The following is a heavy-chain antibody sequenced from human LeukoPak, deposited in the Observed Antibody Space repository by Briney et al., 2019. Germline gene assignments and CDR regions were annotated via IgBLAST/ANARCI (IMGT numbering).Heavy chain of an antibody. Sequence: GGSLRLSCAASGFTFSDYAMHWVRQVPGKGLEWVSGISWNSGTIDYADIVKGRFTTSRDNSKKTLHPQMSSLKLEDTAFYYCAKASAHWYFDLWGRGTLVTVSS. V-gene: IGHV3-9*01. CDR3: AKASAHWYFDL. CDR2: ISWNSGTI. J-gene: IGHJ2*01. CDR1: GFTFSDYA.